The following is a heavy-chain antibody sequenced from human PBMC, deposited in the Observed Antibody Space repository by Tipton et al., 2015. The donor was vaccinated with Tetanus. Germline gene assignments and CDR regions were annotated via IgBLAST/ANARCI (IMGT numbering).Heavy chain of an antibody. D-gene: IGHD1-7*01. CDR3: ARGGGDNWNFWPD. V-gene: IGHV4-59*01. J-gene: IGHJ4*02. Sequence: LRLSCTVSGVSIGSYYWSWIRQPPGKGLEWIGYLSYIGTTNYNPSLESRVTISSDTSRNQFSLRLSSITAADTAIYYCARGGGDNWNFWPDWGQGTLGTVFS. CDR2: LSYIGTT. CDR1: GVSIGSYY.